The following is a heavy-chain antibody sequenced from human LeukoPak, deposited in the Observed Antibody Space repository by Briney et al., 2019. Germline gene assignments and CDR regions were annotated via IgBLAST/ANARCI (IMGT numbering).Heavy chain of an antibody. CDR2: IYSGGGT. CDR1: GFTVSSNY. Sequence: PGGSLRLSCAASGFTVSSNYMSWVRRAPGKGLEWVSVIYSGGGTYYADSVKGRFTISRDNSKNTLYLQMNSLRAEDTAVYYCARDRGDYGDYELIDYWGQGTLVTVSP. V-gene: IGHV3-53*01. CDR3: ARDRGDYGDYELIDY. J-gene: IGHJ4*02. D-gene: IGHD4-17*01.